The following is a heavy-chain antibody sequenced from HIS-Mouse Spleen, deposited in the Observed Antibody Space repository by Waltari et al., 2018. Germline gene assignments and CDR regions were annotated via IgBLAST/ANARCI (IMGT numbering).Heavy chain of an antibody. Sequence: QVQLQESGPGLVKPSETLSLTCTVSGYSISSGYYWGWIRQPPGKGLEWIGGSYHSGGTYYNPSLKSRVTISVDTSKNQFSLKLSSVTAADTAVYYCARADDFWSGSFDYWGQGTLVTVSS. D-gene: IGHD3-3*01. CDR1: GYSISSGYY. CDR3: ARADDFWSGSFDY. V-gene: IGHV4-38-2*02. J-gene: IGHJ4*02. CDR2: SYHSGGT.